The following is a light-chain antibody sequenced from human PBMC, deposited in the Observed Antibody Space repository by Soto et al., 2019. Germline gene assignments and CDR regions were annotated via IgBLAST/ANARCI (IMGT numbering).Light chain of an antibody. CDR1: QSISSR. V-gene: IGKV1-39*01. CDR2: AAS. CDR3: QQSFFTPLT. J-gene: IGKJ4*01. Sequence: DIQMTQSPSSLSASVGDRVTITCRASQSISSRLSWYQQKPGKAPKLLISAASSLQSGVPSRFSGSGSGTDFTLTISSLQLEDFASYYCQQSFFTPLTFGGGTRVEI.